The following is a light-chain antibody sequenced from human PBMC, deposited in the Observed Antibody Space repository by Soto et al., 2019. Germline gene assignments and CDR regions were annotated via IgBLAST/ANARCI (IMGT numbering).Light chain of an antibody. CDR2: GNS. CDR3: QSYDSSLSVV. V-gene: IGLV1-40*01. Sequence: QSVLTQPPSVSGAPGQRVTISCTGSSSNIGAGYDVHWYQQLPGTAPILLIYGNSNRPSGVPERFAGSKSGTSASLAITGLQAEDEADYYCQSYDSSLSVVFGGGTKLTVL. CDR1: SSNIGAGYD. J-gene: IGLJ2*01.